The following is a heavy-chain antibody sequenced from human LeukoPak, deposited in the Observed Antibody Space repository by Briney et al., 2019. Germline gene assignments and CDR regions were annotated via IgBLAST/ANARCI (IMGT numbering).Heavy chain of an antibody. D-gene: IGHD3-22*01. CDR2: IYHSGST. J-gene: IGHJ5*02. Sequence: SETLSLTCTVSGYSISSGYYWGWIRQPPGKGLEWIGSIYHSGSTYYNPSLKSRVTISVDTSKNQFSLKLSSVTAADTAVYYCARDRRRVYHDSSGYYGWFDPWGQGTLVTVSS. CDR3: ARDRRRVYHDSSGYYGWFDP. CDR1: GYSISSGYY. V-gene: IGHV4-38-2*02.